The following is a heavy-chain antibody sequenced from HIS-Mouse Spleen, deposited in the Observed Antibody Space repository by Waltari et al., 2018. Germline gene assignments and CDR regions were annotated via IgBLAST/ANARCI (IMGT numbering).Heavy chain of an antibody. Sequence: QLQLQESGPGLVKPSETLSLTCTVSGGSISSSSYYWGWIRQPPGKGLEWSGSIYFSGHTYYSPSLKSRVTISVDTSKTQFSLKLGSVTAADTAVYYCAREIPYSSSWYDWYFDLWGRGTLVTVSS. D-gene: IGHD6-13*01. V-gene: IGHV4-39*07. CDR3: AREIPYSSSWYDWYFDL. CDR1: GGSISSSSYY. CDR2: IYFSGHT. J-gene: IGHJ2*01.